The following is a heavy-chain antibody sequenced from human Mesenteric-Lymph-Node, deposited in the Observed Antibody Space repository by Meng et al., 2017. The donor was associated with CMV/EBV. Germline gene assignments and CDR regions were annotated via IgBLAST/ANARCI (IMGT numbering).Heavy chain of an antibody. CDR1: GFTFSSYG. J-gene: IGHJ6*02. CDR3: AKGRYYYYGMDV. CDR2: IRYEGSNK. Sequence: GESLKISCAASGFTFSSYGMHWVRQAPGKGLEWVAFIRYEGSNKYYADSVKGRFTISRDNSKNTLYLQMNSLRAEDTAVYYCAKGRYYYYGMDVWGQGTTVTVSS. V-gene: IGHV3-30*02.